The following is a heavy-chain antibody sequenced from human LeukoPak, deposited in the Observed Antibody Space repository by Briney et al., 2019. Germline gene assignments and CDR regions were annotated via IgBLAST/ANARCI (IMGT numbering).Heavy chain of an antibody. Sequence: SETLSLTCTVSGGSISSSYWSWIRQPPGKGLEWIGYIYYSGSTNYNPSLKSRVIMSVDTPKNQFSLNLSSVTAADTAVYYCARGPYSSRYDYWGQGTVVTVSS. CDR1: GGSISSSY. CDR2: IYYSGST. J-gene: IGHJ4*02. CDR3: ARGPYSSRYDY. V-gene: IGHV4-59*01. D-gene: IGHD6-13*01.